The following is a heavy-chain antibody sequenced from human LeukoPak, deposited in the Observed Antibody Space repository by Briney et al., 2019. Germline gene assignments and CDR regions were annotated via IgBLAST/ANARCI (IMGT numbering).Heavy chain of an antibody. CDR1: GFTFSDYY. V-gene: IGHV3-11*04. D-gene: IGHD1-26*01. CDR2: ISSSGSTI. J-gene: IGHJ6*02. CDR3: ARINSGSYYYYYGMDV. Sequence: PGGSLRLSCAASGFTFSDYYMSWIRQAPGKGLEWVSYISSSGSTIYYADSVKGRFTISRDNAKNSLYLQMNSLRAEDTAVYYCARINSGSYYYYYGMDVWGQGTTVTVSS.